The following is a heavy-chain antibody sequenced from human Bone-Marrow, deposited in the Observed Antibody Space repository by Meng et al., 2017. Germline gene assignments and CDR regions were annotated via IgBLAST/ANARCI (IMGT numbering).Heavy chain of an antibody. CDR2: ISYDGSNK. V-gene: IGHV3-30*04. CDR3: ARDCYDSSGYYWTPLYYYYGMDV. Sequence: GESLKIFCAGFGFIFSRYVMHWVRHAPGKGLEWVTVISYDGSNKYYADSVNGRFTISRDNSKNTLYLQMNSLRAEDTAVYYCARDCYDSSGYYWTPLYYYYGMDVWGQGTTVTVSS. D-gene: IGHD3-22*01. J-gene: IGHJ6*02. CDR1: GFIFSRYV.